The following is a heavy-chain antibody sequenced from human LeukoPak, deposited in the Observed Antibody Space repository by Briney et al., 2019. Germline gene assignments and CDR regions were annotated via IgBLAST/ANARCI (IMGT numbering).Heavy chain of an antibody. J-gene: IGHJ5*02. D-gene: IGHD2-2*01. V-gene: IGHV4-34*01. Sequence: SETLSLTCAVYGGSFSGYYWSWIRQPPGKGLEWIGEINHSGSTNYNPSLTRRVTISVDTSKNHFSLKLSSVTAADTAVYYCARGCYLSTSCQGPWFHPWGQGTLVTVSS. CDR2: INHSGST. CDR1: GGSFSGYY. CDR3: ARGCYLSTSCQGPWFHP.